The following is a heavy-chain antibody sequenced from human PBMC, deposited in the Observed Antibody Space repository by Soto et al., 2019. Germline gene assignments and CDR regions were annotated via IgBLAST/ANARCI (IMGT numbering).Heavy chain of an antibody. CDR1: GGSFSGYY. V-gene: IGHV4-34*01. D-gene: IGHD3-3*01. J-gene: IGHJ3*02. Sequence: QVQLQQWGAGLLKPSETLSLTCAVYGGSFSGYYWTWIRQPPGKGLEWIGEINHSGSNKYNPSLKSRVTISVDTSKNQFSLKLSSVTAADTALYYCARLESFYIWGQGTMVTVAS. CDR3: ARLESFYI. CDR2: INHSGSN.